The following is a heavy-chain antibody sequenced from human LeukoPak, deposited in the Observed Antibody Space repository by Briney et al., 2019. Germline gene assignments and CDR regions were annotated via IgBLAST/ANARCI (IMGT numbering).Heavy chain of an antibody. D-gene: IGHD4-17*01. CDR2: ISGSGGST. J-gene: IGHJ3*02. CDR3: AKGIPPDYGFDI. CDR1: RFTFSSYA. Sequence: GGSLRLSCAASRFTFSSYAMNWVRQAPGKGLEWVAAISGSGGSTYYADSVKGRFTISRDNSKNTLYLQMNSLRAEDTAVYYCAKGIPPDYGFDIWGQGTMVTVSS. V-gene: IGHV3-23*01.